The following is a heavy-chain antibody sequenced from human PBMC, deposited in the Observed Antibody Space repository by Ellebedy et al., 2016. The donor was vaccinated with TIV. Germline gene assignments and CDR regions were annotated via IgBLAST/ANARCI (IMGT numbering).Heavy chain of an antibody. J-gene: IGHJ3*02. D-gene: IGHD6-19*01. CDR1: GFTFSDSV. V-gene: IGHV3-30*03. Sequence: GESLKISXVGFGFTFSDSVMHWVRQDPGKGLDWVAGISVDGRAVHYPDSVKGRFTISRDNAQNTVYLQMNSLRLEDTAVHYCVRGWYSSGHCDVFAMWGQGTIVTVSS. CDR3: VRGWYSSGHCDVFAM. CDR2: ISVDGRAV.